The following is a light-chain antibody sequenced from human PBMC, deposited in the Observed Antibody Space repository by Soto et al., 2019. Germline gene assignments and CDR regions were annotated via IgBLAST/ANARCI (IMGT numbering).Light chain of an antibody. CDR3: CSYVGWYSLI. CDR2: DVS. CDR1: SSDVGGYNY. V-gene: IGLV2-11*01. J-gene: IGLJ2*01. Sequence: QSALTQPRSVSGSSGQSVTISCTGTSSDVGGYNYVSWYQQHPGKAPKLMIFDVSKRPSGVPDRFAGSKSGNTASLTISGLQAEDEADYYCCSYVGWYSLIFGGGTKLTVL.